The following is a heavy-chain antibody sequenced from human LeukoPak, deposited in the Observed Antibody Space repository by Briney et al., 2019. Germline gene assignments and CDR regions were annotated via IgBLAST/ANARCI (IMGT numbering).Heavy chain of an antibody. CDR3: ARDRVVVPAAYYYYYGMDV. CDR2: ISYDGSNK. D-gene: IGHD2-2*01. CDR1: GFTFSSYA. Sequence: GGSLRLSCAASGFTFSSYAMHWVRQAPGEGLEWVAVISYDGSNKYYADSVKGRFTISRDNSKNTLYLQMNSLRAEDTAVYYCARDRVVVPAAYYYYYGMDVWGQGTTVTVSS. V-gene: IGHV3-30-3*01. J-gene: IGHJ6*02.